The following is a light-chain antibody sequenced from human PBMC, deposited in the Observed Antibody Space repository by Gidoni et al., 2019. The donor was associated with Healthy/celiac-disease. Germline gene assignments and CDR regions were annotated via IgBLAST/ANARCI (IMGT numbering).Light chain of an antibody. Sequence: DIQMTQSPSTLSASVGDRVTITCRASQSISSWLAWYQQKPGKAPKLLLYKASSLESGVPSSFSGSGSGTEFTLTISSLQPDDFATYYCQQYNSYSRTFGQGTKLEIK. CDR2: KAS. CDR1: QSISSW. J-gene: IGKJ2*01. CDR3: QQYNSYSRT. V-gene: IGKV1-5*03.